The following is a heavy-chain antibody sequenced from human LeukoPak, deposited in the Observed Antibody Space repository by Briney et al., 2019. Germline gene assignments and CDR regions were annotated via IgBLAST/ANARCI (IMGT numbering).Heavy chain of an antibody. CDR1: GGSFSGYY. Sequence: PSETLSLTCAVYGGSFSGYYWSWIRQPPGKGLEWIGEIDHSGSTNYNPSLKSRVTISVDTSKNQFSLKLSSVTAADTAVYYCARETYGSGSYWGQGTLVTVSS. CDR3: ARETYGSGSY. J-gene: IGHJ4*02. D-gene: IGHD3-10*01. CDR2: IDHSGST. V-gene: IGHV4-34*01.